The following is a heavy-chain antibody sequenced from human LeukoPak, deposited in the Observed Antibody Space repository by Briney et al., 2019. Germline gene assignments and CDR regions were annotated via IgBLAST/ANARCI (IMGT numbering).Heavy chain of an antibody. CDR3: AKDMCSSTSCSRRAFDI. CDR1: GFTFSSYE. CDR2: ISYDGSNK. J-gene: IGHJ3*02. Sequence: GGSLRLSCAASGFTFSSYEMNWVRQAPGKGLEWVAVISYDGSNKYYADSVKGRFTISRDNSENTLYLQMNSLRAEDTAVFYCAKDMCSSTSCSRRAFDIWGQGTMVTVSS. V-gene: IGHV3-30-3*01. D-gene: IGHD2-2*01.